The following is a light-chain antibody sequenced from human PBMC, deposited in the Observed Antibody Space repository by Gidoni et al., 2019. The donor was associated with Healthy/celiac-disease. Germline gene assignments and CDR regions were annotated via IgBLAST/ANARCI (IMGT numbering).Light chain of an antibody. Sequence: DIVLTPSPATLFLSPGERATLSCRASQSVSSSYLAWYQHKPGKAPRLLIYGASSRATGIPDRFSGSGSGTDFTLTISRLEPEDFAVYYCQQYGSSPPITFGQGTRLKIQ. V-gene: IGKV3-20*01. CDR2: GAS. CDR1: QSVSSSY. CDR3: QQYGSSPPIT. J-gene: IGKJ5*01.